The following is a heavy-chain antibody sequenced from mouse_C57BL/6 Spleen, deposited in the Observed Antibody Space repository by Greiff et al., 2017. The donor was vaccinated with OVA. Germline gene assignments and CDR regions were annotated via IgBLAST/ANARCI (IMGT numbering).Heavy chain of an antibody. CDR1: GYSITSGYY. CDR2: ISYDGSN. J-gene: IGHJ4*01. D-gene: IGHD2-12*01. V-gene: IGHV3-6*01. Sequence: EVQLVESGPGLVKPSQSLSLTCSVTGYSITSGYYWNWIRQFPGNKLEWMGYISYDGSNNYNPSLKNRISITRDTSKNQFFLKLNSVTTEDTATYYCAKGRYDDGNYAMDYWGQGTSVTVSS. CDR3: AKGRYDDGNYAMDY.